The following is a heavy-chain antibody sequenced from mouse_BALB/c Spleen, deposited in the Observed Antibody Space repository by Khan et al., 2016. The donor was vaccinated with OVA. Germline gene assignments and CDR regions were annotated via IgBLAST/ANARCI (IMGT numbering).Heavy chain of an antibody. V-gene: IGHV1-18*01. Sequence: EVQLQESGPDLVKPGASVKISCKTSGYSFTGYYIHWVKQSQGKSLEWIGRVNPNNGGTTYNQKFQGKAIFTVEKSSSTAYMELRSLTSEDSAVYYCGRISIITVEGFAYWGQGTLVTVSA. CDR2: VNPNNGGT. D-gene: IGHD1-1*01. CDR1: GYSFTGYY. J-gene: IGHJ3*01. CDR3: GRISIITVEGFAY.